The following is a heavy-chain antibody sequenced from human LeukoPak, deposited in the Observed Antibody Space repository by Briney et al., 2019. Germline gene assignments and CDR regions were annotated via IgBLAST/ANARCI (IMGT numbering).Heavy chain of an antibody. CDR2: ISSSISYT. CDR3: ARDLGVRGVPD. D-gene: IGHD3-10*01. CDR1: GFTFSSYS. V-gene: IGHV3-21*01. J-gene: IGHJ4*02. Sequence: PGGSLRLSCAASGFTFSSYSMNWVRQAPGKGLEWVSSISSSISYTYYADSVKGRFTISRDNATNSLYLQMNSLRAEDTAVYYCARDLGVRGVPDWGQGTLVTVPS.